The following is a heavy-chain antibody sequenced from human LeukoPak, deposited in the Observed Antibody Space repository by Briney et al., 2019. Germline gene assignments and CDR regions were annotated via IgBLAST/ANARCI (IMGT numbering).Heavy chain of an antibody. D-gene: IGHD2-15*01. J-gene: IGHJ6*02. V-gene: IGHV1-2*02. CDR1: GYTFTGYY. CDR3: ARGEACSGGSCYSAGIMDV. CDR2: INPNSSGT. Sequence: ASVKVSCKTSGYTFTGYYMHRVRQAPGQGLEWMGWINPNSSGTNYVQKFQGRVTMTRDTSISTAYMELSGLRSDDTAVYYCARGEACSGGSCYSAGIMDVWGQGTTVTVSS.